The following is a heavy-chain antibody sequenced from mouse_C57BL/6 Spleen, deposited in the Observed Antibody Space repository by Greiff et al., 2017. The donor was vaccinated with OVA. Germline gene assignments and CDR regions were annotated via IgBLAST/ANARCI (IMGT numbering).Heavy chain of an antibody. V-gene: IGHV1-54*01. CDR2: INPGSGGT. J-gene: IGHJ2*01. D-gene: IGHD2-3*01. CDR1: GYAFTNYL. Sequence: QVQLQQSGAELVRPGTSVKVSCKASGYAFTNYLIEWVKQRPGQGLEWIGVINPGSGGTNYNEKFKGKATLTADKSSSTAYMQLSSLTSEDSAVYFCARLYDGYLFDYWGQGTTLTVSS. CDR3: ARLYDGYLFDY.